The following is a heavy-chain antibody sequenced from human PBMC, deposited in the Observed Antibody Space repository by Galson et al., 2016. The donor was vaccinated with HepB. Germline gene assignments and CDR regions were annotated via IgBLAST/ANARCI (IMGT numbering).Heavy chain of an antibody. CDR3: ARAARWGFAGGSFQLDG. Sequence: SLRLSCAASGYSFRNYTMHWVRQAPGQGLEWVACMSYDGRSIYYADSVKGRLTITRDNSKNTLFLQMSSLRPDDTAVYYCARAARWGFAGGSFQLDGWGQGTLVTVSS. J-gene: IGHJ4*02. CDR1: GYSFRNYT. D-gene: IGHD3-16*02. V-gene: IGHV3-30*04. CDR2: MSYDGRSI.